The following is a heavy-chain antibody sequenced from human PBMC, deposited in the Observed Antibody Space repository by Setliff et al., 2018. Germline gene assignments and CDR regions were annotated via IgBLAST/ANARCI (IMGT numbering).Heavy chain of an antibody. CDR1: GGSISSSSYY. CDR3: ARGAPGWELLSWFDP. Sequence: SETLSLTCTVSGGSISSSSYYWNWIRQPAGKGLKWIGNIYTNGGTDYSPSLRSRVTISVDTSKNQFSLKLSSVTAADTAVYYCARGAPGWELLSWFDPWGQGTLVTVSS. D-gene: IGHD1-26*01. V-gene: IGHV4-61*09. CDR2: IYTNGGT. J-gene: IGHJ5*02.